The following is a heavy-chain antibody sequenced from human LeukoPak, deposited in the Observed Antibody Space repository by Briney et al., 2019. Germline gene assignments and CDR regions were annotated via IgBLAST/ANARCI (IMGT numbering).Heavy chain of an antibody. CDR1: GYTFTSYD. Sequence: ASVKVSCKASGYTFTSYDINWVRQATGQGLEWMGWMNPNCGNTGYAQKFQGRVTMTRNTSISTAYMELSSLRSEDTAVYYCARGRDITMVRGVILFYYYMDVWGKGTTVTISS. J-gene: IGHJ6*03. CDR2: MNPNCGNT. V-gene: IGHV1-8*01. D-gene: IGHD3-10*01. CDR3: ARGRDITMVRGVILFYYYMDV.